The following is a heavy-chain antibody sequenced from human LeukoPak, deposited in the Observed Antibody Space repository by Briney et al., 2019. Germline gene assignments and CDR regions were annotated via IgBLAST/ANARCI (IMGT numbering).Heavy chain of an antibody. D-gene: IGHD3-22*01. CDR3: ARVLNYYDSSGYYFSY. CDR1: GFTFSSFR. Sequence: GGSLRLSCAGSGFTFSSFRMHWVRQGPGKGLVWVSGMNSDGSSTVYADSVKGRFTISRDNSKNTLYLQMNSLRVEDTAVYYCARVLNYYDSSGYYFSYWGQGTLVTVSS. V-gene: IGHV3-74*01. J-gene: IGHJ4*02. CDR2: MNSDGSST.